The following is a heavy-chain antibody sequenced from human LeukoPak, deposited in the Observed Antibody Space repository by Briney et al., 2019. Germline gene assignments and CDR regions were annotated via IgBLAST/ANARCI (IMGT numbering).Heavy chain of an antibody. J-gene: IGHJ4*02. CDR2: IYYSGST. CDR1: GGSISSSSYS. V-gene: IGHV4-31*03. Sequence: PSETLSLTCTVSGGSISSSSYSWGWIRQHPGKGLEWIGYIYYSGSTYYNPSLKSRVTISVDTSKNQFSLKLSSVTAADTAVYYCARSGPYDSSGYYYRKTGYFDYWGQGTLVTVSS. D-gene: IGHD3-22*01. CDR3: ARSGPYDSSGYYYRKTGYFDY.